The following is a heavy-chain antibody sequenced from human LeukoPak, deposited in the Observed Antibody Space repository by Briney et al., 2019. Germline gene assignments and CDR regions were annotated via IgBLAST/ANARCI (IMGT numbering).Heavy chain of an antibody. V-gene: IGHV4-34*01. J-gene: IGHJ4*02. CDR2: INHSGST. CDR3: ARGLRAAFGGVIRLSRTYYFDY. D-gene: IGHD3-16*02. CDR1: GGSFSGYY. Sequence: SETLSLTCAVYGGSFSGYYRSWIRQPSGKGLEWIGEINHSGSTNYNPSLKSRVTISVDTSKNQFSLKLSSVTAADTAVYYCARGLRAAFGGVIRLSRTYYFDYWGQGTLVTVSS.